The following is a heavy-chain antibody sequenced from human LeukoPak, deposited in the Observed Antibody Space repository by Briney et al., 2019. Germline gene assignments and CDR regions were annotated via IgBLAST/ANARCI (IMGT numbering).Heavy chain of an antibody. CDR1: GFTFSSYG. V-gene: IGHV3-30*02. CDR3: AKDQHSGYSSSWYELDY. Sequence: GGSLRLSCAASGFTFSSYGMHWVRQAPGKGLEWVAFIRYDGSNKYYADSVKGRFTISRDNSKNTLYLQMNSLRAEDTAMYYCAKDQHSGYSSSWYELDYWGQGTLVTVSS. J-gene: IGHJ4*02. D-gene: IGHD6-13*01. CDR2: IRYDGSNK.